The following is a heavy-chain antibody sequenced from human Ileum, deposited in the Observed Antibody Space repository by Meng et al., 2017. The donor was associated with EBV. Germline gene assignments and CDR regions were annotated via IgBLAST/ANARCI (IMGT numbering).Heavy chain of an antibody. V-gene: IGHV3-30*19. CDR1: GFSFRSYS. CDR2: ISSDGSNK. J-gene: IGHJ4*02. CDR3: AAKHGGELLFYFDY. Sequence: QGQVVEPGGGGVQPGTSLRLSCAASGFSFRSYSMNWVRQAPGKGLEWVGVISSDGSNKYYGDSVKGRFTISRDNSKNTVYLQMNSPRADDTAIYYCAAKHGGELLFYFDYWGQGTLVTVSS. D-gene: IGHD2-21*02.